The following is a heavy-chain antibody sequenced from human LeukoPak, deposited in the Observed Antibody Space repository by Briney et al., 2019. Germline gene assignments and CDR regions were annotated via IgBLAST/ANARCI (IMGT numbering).Heavy chain of an antibody. Sequence: GSLRLSCAASGFTFSSYAMSWVRQPPGKGLEWIGSIYYSGSTYYNPSLKSRVTISVDTSKNQFSLKLSSVTAADTAVYYCARHTYYDILTGYYPRFFDYWGQGTLVTVSS. D-gene: IGHD3-9*01. V-gene: IGHV4-39*01. CDR1: GFTFSSYA. J-gene: IGHJ4*02. CDR2: IYYSGST. CDR3: ARHTYYDILTGYYPRFFDY.